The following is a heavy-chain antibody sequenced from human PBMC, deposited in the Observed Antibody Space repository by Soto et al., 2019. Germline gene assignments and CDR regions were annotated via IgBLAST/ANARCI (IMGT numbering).Heavy chain of an antibody. CDR1: GGTFSSHT. D-gene: IGHD6-13*01. CDR2: IIPIVGIA. CDR3: ARFFGAAAGNDY. V-gene: IGHV1-69*02. Sequence: QVQLVQSGAGVKQPGSSLKVSCTASGGTFSSHTISWERQAPGQGLEWMGRIIPIVGIANYAQKFEGRITITADKSTRKAYMELSGLRAEDTAVYYGARFFGAAAGNDYWGQGTLVTVSS. J-gene: IGHJ4*02.